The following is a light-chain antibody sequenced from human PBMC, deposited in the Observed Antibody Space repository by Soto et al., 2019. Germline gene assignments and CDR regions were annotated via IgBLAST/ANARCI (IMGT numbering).Light chain of an antibody. Sequence: EIVWTQSPGTLSLSPGERATLSCRASQSVSRNYLAWYQQKPGQAPRLLIYGTSSRATGITDRFTGSGSGTDFTLTISRLEPEDFAVYYCQQYGSSPWTFGQGTKVELK. CDR2: GTS. CDR3: QQYGSSPWT. V-gene: IGKV3-20*01. J-gene: IGKJ1*01. CDR1: QSVSRNY.